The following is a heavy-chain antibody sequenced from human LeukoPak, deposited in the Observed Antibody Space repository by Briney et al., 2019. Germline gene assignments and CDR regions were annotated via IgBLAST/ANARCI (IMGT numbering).Heavy chain of an antibody. Sequence: GGSLRLSCAASGFTFSSSSMNWVRQAPGKGLEWVSYISSASNTIYYADSVKGRFTISRDNAKNSLYLQMNSLRAEDTAMYYCARDGWFGDYNWFDPWGQGTLVTVSS. CDR2: ISSASNTI. CDR1: GFTFSSSS. D-gene: IGHD3-10*01. V-gene: IGHV3-48*01. CDR3: ARDGWFGDYNWFDP. J-gene: IGHJ5*02.